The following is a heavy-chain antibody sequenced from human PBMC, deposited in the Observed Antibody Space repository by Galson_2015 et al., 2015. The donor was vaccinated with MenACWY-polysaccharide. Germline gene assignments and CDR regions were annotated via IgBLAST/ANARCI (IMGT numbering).Heavy chain of an antibody. CDR1: GFNFSILV. CDR2: ISPGSETA. Sequence: SLRLSCAASGFNFSILVMTWVRQGPGKGLEWVSAISPGSETAYYSDSVKGRFTISRDYSKDTLHLQMDSLRAEDTAVYYCVKGGWADNWGQGTLVTVSS. V-gene: IGHV3-23*01. CDR3: VKGGWADN. J-gene: IGHJ4*02. D-gene: IGHD1-26*01.